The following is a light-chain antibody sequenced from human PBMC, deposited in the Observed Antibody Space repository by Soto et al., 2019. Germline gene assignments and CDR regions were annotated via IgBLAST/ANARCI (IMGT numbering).Light chain of an antibody. J-gene: IGKJ1*01. V-gene: IGKV1-39*01. CDR2: AAS. Sequence: DIQMTQSPPSLSASVGHRVTITCRASQSISTYLNWYQQKPGKAPKLLIYAASSLQSGVPSRFSGSGSGTDFTLTISSLQPEDFATYYCLQSYRTPRAVGQGTKVDSK. CDR3: LQSYRTPRA. CDR1: QSISTY.